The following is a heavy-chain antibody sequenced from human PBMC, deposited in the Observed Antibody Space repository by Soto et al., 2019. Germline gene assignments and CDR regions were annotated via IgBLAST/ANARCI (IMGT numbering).Heavy chain of an antibody. CDR1: GFTLSRHW. V-gene: IGHV3-7*03. Sequence: VGSLRLSCAASGFTLSRHWMSWVRQAPGKGLEWVAKIKEDGSEINYVDSVKGRFTISRDNAKNSLYLQMDSLRAEDTAVYYCARDGLPFALDIWGHGTMVTVSS. CDR3: ARDGLPFALDI. D-gene: IGHD3-16*01. J-gene: IGHJ3*02. CDR2: IKEDGSEI.